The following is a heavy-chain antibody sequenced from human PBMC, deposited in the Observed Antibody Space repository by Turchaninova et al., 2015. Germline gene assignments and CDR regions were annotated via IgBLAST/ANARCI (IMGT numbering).Heavy chain of an antibody. CDR3: VRGDASGWSNAFDI. D-gene: IGHD6-19*01. Sequence: EVQLVESGGALVQPGGSLSLSCAASGFTFSYHYMDWVRQAPGKGLEWVGGSRRKAITKTPEYAASVKGRFTISRDDSKNSVYLQMNSLKTEDTAVYYCVRGDASGWSNAFDIWGQGTMVTVSS. CDR1: GFTFSYHY. V-gene: IGHV3-72*01. CDR2: SRRKAITKTP. J-gene: IGHJ3*02.